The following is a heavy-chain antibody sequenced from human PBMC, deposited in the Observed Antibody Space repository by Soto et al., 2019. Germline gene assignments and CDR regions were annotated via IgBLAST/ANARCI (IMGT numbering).Heavy chain of an antibody. V-gene: IGHV1-69*13. Sequence: SVKVSCKXSGGTFSSYAISWVRQAPGQGLEWMGGIIPIFGTANYAQKFQGRVTITADESTSTAYMELSSLRSEDTAVYYCARAWDSSSSVDYWGQGTLVTVSS. CDR1: GGTFSSYA. CDR3: ARAWDSSSSVDY. D-gene: IGHD6-6*01. J-gene: IGHJ4*02. CDR2: IIPIFGTA.